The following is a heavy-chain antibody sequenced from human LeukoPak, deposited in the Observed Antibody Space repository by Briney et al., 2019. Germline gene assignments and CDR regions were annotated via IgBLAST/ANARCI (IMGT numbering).Heavy chain of an antibody. V-gene: IGHV3-21*01. CDR2: ISSSSSYI. CDR3: GRDKGMVRGVIGY. Sequence: PGGSLRLSCAASGFTFSSYSMNWVRQAPGKGLEWVSSISSSSSYIYYADSVKGRFTISRDNAKNSLYLQMNSLRAEDTAVYYCGRDKGMVRGVIGYWGQGTLVTVSS. J-gene: IGHJ4*02. CDR1: GFTFSSYS. D-gene: IGHD3-10*01.